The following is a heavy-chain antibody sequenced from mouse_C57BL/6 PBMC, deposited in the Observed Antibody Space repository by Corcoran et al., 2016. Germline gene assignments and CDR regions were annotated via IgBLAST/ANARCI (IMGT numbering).Heavy chain of an antibody. V-gene: IGHV9-3*01. CDR2: INTYSGVP. Sequence: QIQLVQSGPELKKPGETVKISCKASGYTFTTYGMSWVKQAPGQGLKWMGWINTYSGVPTYADDFKGRFALSLETSASTAYLQINNLKNEDTATYFCARPEYDRNYFDYWGQGTTLTVSS. CDR3: ARPEYDRNYFDY. J-gene: IGHJ2*01. CDR1: GYTFTTYG. D-gene: IGHD2-14*01.